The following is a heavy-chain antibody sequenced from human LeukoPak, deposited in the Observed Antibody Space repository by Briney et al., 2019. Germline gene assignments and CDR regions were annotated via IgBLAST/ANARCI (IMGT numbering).Heavy chain of an antibody. Sequence: KPSETLSLTCTVSGDSVSSGRSYWSWIRQPPGKGLEWIGHIYNSGSTHYNPSLKSRVTISVDTSKNQFSLKLNSVTAADTAVFFCARGRGYAFGIDYWGQGTPVTVSS. J-gene: IGHJ4*02. V-gene: IGHV4-61*01. D-gene: IGHD5-12*01. CDR1: GDSVSSGRSY. CDR2: IYNSGST. CDR3: ARGRGYAFGIDY.